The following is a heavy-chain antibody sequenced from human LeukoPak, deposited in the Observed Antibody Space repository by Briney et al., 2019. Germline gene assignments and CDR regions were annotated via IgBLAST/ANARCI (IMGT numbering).Heavy chain of an antibody. CDR2: SSSSGSTI. Sequence: GGSLRLSCAASGFTLSDYYMGWIRQAPGKGLEWVSYSSSSGSTIYYADSVKGRLAISRDNAKNSLYLQMNSLRAEDTAVYYCARRRYFIDYWGQGTLVAVSS. V-gene: IGHV3-11*01. CDR3: ARRRYFIDY. D-gene: IGHD1-1*01. CDR1: GFTLSDYY. J-gene: IGHJ4*02.